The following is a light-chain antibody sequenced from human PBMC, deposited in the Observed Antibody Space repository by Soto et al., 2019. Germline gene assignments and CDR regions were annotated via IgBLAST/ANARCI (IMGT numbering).Light chain of an antibody. CDR3: QQYGSSPRT. J-gene: IGKJ1*01. V-gene: IGKV3-20*01. Sequence: EIVLTQSPGTLSLSPGERATLSCRASQSINTRYLGWYQQKPGQAPRLLIYGVSSRATGIPDRFSGSGSGTDFTLTISRLEPEDFALYFCQQYGSSPRTFGQGTKVEIK. CDR2: GVS. CDR1: QSINTRY.